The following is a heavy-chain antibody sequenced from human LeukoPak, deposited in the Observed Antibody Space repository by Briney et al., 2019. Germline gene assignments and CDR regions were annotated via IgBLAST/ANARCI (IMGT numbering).Heavy chain of an antibody. Sequence: ASVKVSCNASGYTFTSYGMNWVRQAPGQGLGWMGWINTNTGNPTYAQGFTGRFVFSLDTSVSTAYLQISSLKAEDTAVYYCARGFFGSGSYYNLTPFRYWGQGTLVTVSS. V-gene: IGHV7-4-1*02. CDR3: ARGFFGSGSYYNLTPFRY. CDR1: GYTFTSYG. D-gene: IGHD3-10*01. J-gene: IGHJ4*02. CDR2: INTNTGNP.